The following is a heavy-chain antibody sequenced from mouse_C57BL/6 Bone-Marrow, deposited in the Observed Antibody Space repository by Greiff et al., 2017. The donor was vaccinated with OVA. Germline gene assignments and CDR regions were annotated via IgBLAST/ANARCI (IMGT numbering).Heavy chain of an antibody. D-gene: IGHD4-1*01. Sequence: DVKLQESGPGLVKPSQSLSLTCSVTGYSITSGYYWNWIRQFPGNKLEWMGYISYDGSNNYNPSLKNRISITRDTSKNQFFLKLNSVTTEDTATYYCARELGLFDYWGQGTTLTVSS. CDR3: ARELGLFDY. CDR1: GYSITSGYY. J-gene: IGHJ2*01. CDR2: ISYDGSN. V-gene: IGHV3-6*01.